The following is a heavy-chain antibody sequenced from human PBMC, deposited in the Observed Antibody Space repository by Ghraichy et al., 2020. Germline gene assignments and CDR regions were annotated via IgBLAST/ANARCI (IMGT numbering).Heavy chain of an antibody. CDR1: GFTFSSYA. V-gene: IGHV3-23*01. CDR3: AKGGVAVAGTEEGTYYFDY. D-gene: IGHD6-19*01. J-gene: IGHJ4*02. Sequence: GGSLRLSCAASGFTFSSYAMSWVRQAPGKGLEWVSAISGSGGSTYYADSVKGRFTISRDNSKNTLYLQMNSLRAEDTAVYYCAKGGVAVAGTEEGTYYFDYWGQGTLVTVSS. CDR2: ISGSGGST.